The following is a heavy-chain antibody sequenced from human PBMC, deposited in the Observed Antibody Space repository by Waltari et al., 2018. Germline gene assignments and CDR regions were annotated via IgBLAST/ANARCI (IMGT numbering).Heavy chain of an antibody. CDR3: ARGGRIAVAPFDY. Sequence: QVQLVQSGAEVKKPGSSVTVSCKASGGTFSSYAISWVRQAPGQGLEWMGGIIPILGIANYAQKFQGRVTITADESTSTAYMELSSLRSEDTAVYYCARGGRIAVAPFDYWGQGILVTVSS. D-gene: IGHD6-19*01. CDR1: GGTFSSYA. J-gene: IGHJ4*02. V-gene: IGHV1-69*04. CDR2: IIPILGIA.